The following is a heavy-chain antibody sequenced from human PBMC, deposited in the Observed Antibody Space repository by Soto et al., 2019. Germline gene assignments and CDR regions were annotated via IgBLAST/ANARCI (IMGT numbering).Heavy chain of an antibody. CDR2: IWYDGSNK. D-gene: IGHD2-15*01. CDR3: XRDELCGXXCYXGYYGXDV. V-gene: IGHV3-33*01. J-gene: IGHJ6*02. Sequence: QVQLVXSGGGVVQPGRSLXLSCAASGFTFSSYGMHWVRQAPGKGLEWVAVIWYDGSNKYYADSVKGRFTXSRXXSKXXXXXXXXXXXXXXXXXXXXXRDELCGXXCYXGYYGXDVWGQGTTVTVSS. CDR1: GFTFSSYG.